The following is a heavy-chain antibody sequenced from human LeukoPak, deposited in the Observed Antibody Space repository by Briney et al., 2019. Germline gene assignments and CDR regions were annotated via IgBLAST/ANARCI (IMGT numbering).Heavy chain of an antibody. J-gene: IGHJ4*02. CDR3: ARALGKEYFDY. V-gene: IGHV1-18*01. CDR2: ISAYNGNT. Sequence: ASVTVSCTASGYTFSSFGISWVRQAPGQGLEWMGWISAYNGNTNYAQKLQGRVTITTDTSTSTAYMELRSLRSDDTAVYYCARALGKEYFDYWGQGTLVTVSS. D-gene: IGHD1-26*01. CDR1: GYTFSSFG.